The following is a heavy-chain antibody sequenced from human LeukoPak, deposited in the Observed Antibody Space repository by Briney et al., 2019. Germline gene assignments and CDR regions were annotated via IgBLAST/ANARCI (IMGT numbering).Heavy chain of an antibody. V-gene: IGHV3-53*01. D-gene: IGHD3-10*01. J-gene: IGHJ6*03. Sequence: PGGSLRLSCTASGFTFGDYAMSWVRQAPGKGLEWVSVIYGGGRTYYADSVKGRFIISRDNSKNTLYLQMNSLRAEDTAMYYCARVYYGSGSLHYYYYYMDVWGKGTAVTISS. CDR2: IYGGGRT. CDR1: GFTFGDYA. CDR3: ARVYYGSGSLHYYYYYMDV.